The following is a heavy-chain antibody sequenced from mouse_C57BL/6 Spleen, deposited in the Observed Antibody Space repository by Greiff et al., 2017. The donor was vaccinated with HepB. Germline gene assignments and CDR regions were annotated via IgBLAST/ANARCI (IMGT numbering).Heavy chain of an antibody. J-gene: IGHJ4*01. CDR2: IYPGSGNT. CDR1: GYSFTSYY. CDR3: ARLDGYYGMDY. D-gene: IGHD2-3*01. Sequence: QVQLQQSGPELVKPGASVKISCKASGYSFTSYYIHWVKQRPGQGLEWIGWIYPGSGNTKYNEKFKGKATLTADTSSSTAYMQLSSLTSEDSAVYYCARLDGYYGMDYWGQGTSVTVSS. V-gene: IGHV1-66*01.